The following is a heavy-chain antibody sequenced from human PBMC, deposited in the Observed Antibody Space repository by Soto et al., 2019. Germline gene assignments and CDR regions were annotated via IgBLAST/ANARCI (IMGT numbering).Heavy chain of an antibody. D-gene: IGHD3-22*01. V-gene: IGHV3-23*01. CDR2: ISGSGGST. Sequence: PGGSLRLSCAASGFTFSRYAMSWVRQAPGKGLEWVSAISGSGGSTYYADSVKGRFTISRDNSKNTLYLQMNSLRAEDTAVYYCAKGARYYYDSSGYADYWGQGTLVTVSS. CDR1: GFTFSRYA. J-gene: IGHJ4*02. CDR3: AKGARYYYDSSGYADY.